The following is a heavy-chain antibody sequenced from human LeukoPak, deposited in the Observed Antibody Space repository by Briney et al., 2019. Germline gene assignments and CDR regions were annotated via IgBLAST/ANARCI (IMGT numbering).Heavy chain of an antibody. J-gene: IGHJ4*02. V-gene: IGHV3-7*01. CDR3: ARPYGVGWSGLEH. CDR1: GFTFNNYW. Sequence: GGSLRISCAASGFTFNNYWMTWVRQAPGKGLEWMANIKPEGSAQYYADSVRGRFTISRDNAKNSVFLHMNSLRAEDTAVYHCARPYGVGWSGLEHWGRGTLVTVSS. D-gene: IGHD6-19*01. CDR2: IKPEGSAQ.